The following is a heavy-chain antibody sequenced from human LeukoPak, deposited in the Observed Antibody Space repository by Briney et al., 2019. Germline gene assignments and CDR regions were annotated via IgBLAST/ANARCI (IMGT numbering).Heavy chain of an antibody. D-gene: IGHD3-10*01. CDR3: ARGSGSYSSDAFDI. J-gene: IGHJ3*02. CDR1: GFTFRSYW. CDR2: INGDGSNT. Sequence: GGSLRLSCAASGFTFRSYWMHWVRQTPGKGLVRVSRINGDGSNTTYADSVKGRFTTSRDTAKNTLYLQMISLRADDTAVYYCARGSGSYSSDAFDIWGQGTMVTVSS. V-gene: IGHV3-74*01.